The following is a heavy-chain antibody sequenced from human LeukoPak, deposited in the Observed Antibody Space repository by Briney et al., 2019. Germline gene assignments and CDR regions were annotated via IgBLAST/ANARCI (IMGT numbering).Heavy chain of an antibody. Sequence: GGSLRLSCAASGFTFSSYGVHWVRQAPGKGLEWVAFIRYDGSNKYYADSVKGRFTTSRDNSKNTLYLQMNSLRAEDTAVYYCAKGDYYGSVYYYYGMDVWGQGTTVTVSS. CDR2: IRYDGSNK. CDR1: GFTFSSYG. J-gene: IGHJ6*02. V-gene: IGHV3-30*02. D-gene: IGHD3-10*01. CDR3: AKGDYYGSVYYYYGMDV.